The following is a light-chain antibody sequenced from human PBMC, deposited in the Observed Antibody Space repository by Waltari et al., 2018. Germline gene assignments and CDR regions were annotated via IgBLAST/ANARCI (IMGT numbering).Light chain of an antibody. CDR2: GAS. CDR1: QSVSSRY. J-gene: IGKJ3*01. CDR3: QQYGSSPGFT. V-gene: IGKV3-20*01. Sequence: EIVLTQSPGTLSLSPGERATLSCRASQSVSSRYLAWYQQKPGQAPRRLIDGASSRATGIPDRFSGSGSGTDFTLTISRLEPEDFAVYYCQQYGSSPGFTFGPGTKVDIK.